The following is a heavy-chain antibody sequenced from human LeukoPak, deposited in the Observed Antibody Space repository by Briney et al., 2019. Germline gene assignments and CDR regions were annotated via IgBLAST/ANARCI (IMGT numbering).Heavy chain of an antibody. Sequence: SETLSLTCTVSGGSISSYYWSWIRQPAGKGLEWIGRIYTSGSTNYNPSLKSRVTMSVDTSKNQFSLKLSSVTAADTAVYYCARDQGWSGYYPQYYYYYMDVWGKGTTVTVSS. J-gene: IGHJ6*03. D-gene: IGHD3-3*01. V-gene: IGHV4-4*07. CDR1: GGSISSYY. CDR3: ARDQGWSGYYPQYYYYYMDV. CDR2: IYTSGST.